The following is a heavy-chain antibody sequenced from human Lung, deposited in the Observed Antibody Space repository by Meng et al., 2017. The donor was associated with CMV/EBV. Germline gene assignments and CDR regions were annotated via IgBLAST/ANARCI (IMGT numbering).Heavy chain of an antibody. CDR2: IKRKNDGGTT. CDR1: GFTFSNAW. J-gene: IGHJ6*02. Sequence: GGSXRLXCSASGFTFSNAWMSWVRQAPGKGLEWVGRIKRKNDGGTTDYAAPVKGRFTISRDDSKNTLYLQMNSLKTEDTAVYYCTTSIRITMVRGVIFRDVXGQGXTVTVSS. D-gene: IGHD3-10*01. V-gene: IGHV3-15*01. CDR3: TTSIRITMVRGVIFRDV.